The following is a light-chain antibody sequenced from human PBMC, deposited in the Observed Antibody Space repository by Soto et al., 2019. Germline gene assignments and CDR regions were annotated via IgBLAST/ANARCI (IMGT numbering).Light chain of an antibody. J-gene: IGLJ1*01. CDR2: EVS. V-gene: IGLV2-14*01. Sequence: QSALTQPASVSGSPGQSITISCTGTSSDVGGYNYVSWYQQHPGKAPKLMIYEVSNRPSGVSNRISGSKSVNTASLTISGLQAEDEADYYCSSYTSSSTGYVFGTGTKVTVL. CDR1: SSDVGGYNY. CDR3: SSYTSSSTGYV.